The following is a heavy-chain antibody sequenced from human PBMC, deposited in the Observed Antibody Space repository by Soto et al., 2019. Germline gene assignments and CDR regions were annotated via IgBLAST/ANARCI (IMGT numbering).Heavy chain of an antibody. Sequence: EVQLVESGGGLVQPGGSLRLSCVASGFTLSGYAMNWVRQAPGKGLEWVSYISSSSSNIQYAGSVKGRFTISRDNDKNSLHLKINSLRDEDTAVYYCARDCSLGSRYCRWFDPWGQGTLVTVSS. CDR2: ISSSSSNI. V-gene: IGHV3-48*02. J-gene: IGHJ5*02. CDR1: GFTLSGYA. D-gene: IGHD2-15*01. CDR3: ARDCSLGSRYCRWFDP.